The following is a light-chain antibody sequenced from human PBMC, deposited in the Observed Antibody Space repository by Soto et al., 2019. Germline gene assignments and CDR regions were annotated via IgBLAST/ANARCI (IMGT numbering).Light chain of an antibody. V-gene: IGKV3-20*01. J-gene: IGKJ1*01. CDR1: QSVSSSD. Sequence: EIVLTQSPGTLSLSPGERATLSCRASQSVSSSDLAWYQQKPGQAPRLLIYGASSRATGIPDRFSGSGSGTEFTLTISRLEPEDFAMYYCQQSGRSSWTFGQGTKVESK. CDR2: GAS. CDR3: QQSGRSSWT.